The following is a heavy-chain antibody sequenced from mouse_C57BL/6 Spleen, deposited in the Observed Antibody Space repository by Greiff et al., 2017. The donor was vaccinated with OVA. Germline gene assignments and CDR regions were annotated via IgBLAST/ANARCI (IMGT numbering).Heavy chain of an antibody. Sequence: EVQLQQSGAELVKPGASVNLSCPPSGFNIKDYYMHWVKQRTEQGLEWIGRLDPEDGETKYAQKFQGKATLTADTPSNTAYLQLSSLTSEDTAVYYCAPYGSSSVDYFDYWGQGTTLTVSS. V-gene: IGHV14-2*01. CDR3: APYGSSSVDYFDY. J-gene: IGHJ2*01. CDR1: GFNIKDYY. CDR2: LDPEDGET. D-gene: IGHD1-1*01.